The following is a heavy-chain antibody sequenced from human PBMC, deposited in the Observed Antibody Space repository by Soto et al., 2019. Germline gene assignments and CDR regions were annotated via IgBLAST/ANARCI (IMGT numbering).Heavy chain of an antibody. CDR3: ARATELRYVEWSVYRGGNYAMDV. D-gene: IGHD3-3*01. Sequence: QVQLVQSGAEVKKPGASVRVSCKASGYTFSGYDINWVRQATGQGLEWMGWVSRDSGSTGYAGIFQGRATTPWDRSTTTAYMDLSSLISEDSAVYYCARATELRYVEWSVYRGGNYAMDVWGQGTTVTVSS. J-gene: IGHJ6*02. V-gene: IGHV1-8*01. CDR2: VSRDSGST. CDR1: GYTFSGYD.